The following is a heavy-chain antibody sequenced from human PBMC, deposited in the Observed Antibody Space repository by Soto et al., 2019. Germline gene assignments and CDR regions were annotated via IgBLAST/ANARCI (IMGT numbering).Heavy chain of an antibody. CDR3: EKSEQRLVLASVSLFDY. J-gene: IGHJ4*02. CDR1: GFTFSSYA. CDR2: ISGSGGST. V-gene: IGHV3-23*01. Sequence: GGSLRLSCAASGFTFSSYAMSWVRQAPGKGLEWVSAISGSGGSTYYADSVKGRFTISRDNSKNTLYLQMNSLRAEDTDVAYCEKSEQRLVLASVSLFDYWGQGTLVTVSS. D-gene: IGHD6-13*01.